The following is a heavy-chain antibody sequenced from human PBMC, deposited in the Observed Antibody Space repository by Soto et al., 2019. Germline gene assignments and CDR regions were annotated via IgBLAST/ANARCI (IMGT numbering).Heavy chain of an antibody. Sequence: ASVKVSCKASGGTFSSYATSWVRQAPGQGLEWMGWISAYNGNTNYAQKLQGRVTMTTDTSTSTAYMELRSLRSDDTAVYYCARSYYYDSSGYYYYGMDVWGQGTTVTVPS. D-gene: IGHD3-22*01. V-gene: IGHV1-18*01. CDR1: GGTFSSYA. CDR3: ARSYYYDSSGYYYYGMDV. CDR2: ISAYNGNT. J-gene: IGHJ6*02.